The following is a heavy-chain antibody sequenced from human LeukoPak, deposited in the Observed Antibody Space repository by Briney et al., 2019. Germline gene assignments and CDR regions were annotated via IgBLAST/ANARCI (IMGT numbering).Heavy chain of an antibody. Sequence: PGGSLTLSCATSGFIFNNYAMSWVRQAPGKGLEWVSSISGTGAVTYYAGSVKGRFAISRDNSKNTLYLQMSSLRAEDTAVYFCAKDQRFGDLDDYRGQGTLVTASS. CDR3: AKDQRFGDLDDY. CDR2: ISGTGAVT. V-gene: IGHV3-23*01. J-gene: IGHJ4*02. CDR1: GFIFNNYA. D-gene: IGHD3-10*01.